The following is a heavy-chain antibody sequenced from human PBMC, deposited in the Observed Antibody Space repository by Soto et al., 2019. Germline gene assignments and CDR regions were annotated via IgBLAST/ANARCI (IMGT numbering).Heavy chain of an antibody. CDR1: GGTFSSYA. CDR2: IIPIFGTA. D-gene: IGHD1-20*01. J-gene: IGHJ4*02. CDR3: ERDRNWNDLHPFAY. V-gene: IGHV1-69*06. Sequence: ASVKVSCKASGGTFSSYAISWVRHAAGQGLEWMGGIIPIFGTANYAQKFQGRVTIAADKSTSTAYMEVSSLRSEDTAVYYCERDRNWNDLHPFAYWGQGTLVTVSS.